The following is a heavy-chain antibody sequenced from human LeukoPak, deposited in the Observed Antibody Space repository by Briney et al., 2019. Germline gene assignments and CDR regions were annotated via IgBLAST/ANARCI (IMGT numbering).Heavy chain of an antibody. CDR1: GCIYY. CDR3: ARYDSVSFGAFDL. J-gene: IGHJ3*01. CDR2: INPKSGDT. D-gene: IGHD3-3*01. Sequence: ASVKVSCKASGCIYYFHWVRQAPGQGLEWMGWINPKSGDTNYAQKFQGRVTMTRDTSINTAYMELNSLRSDDTAVYYCARYDSVSFGAFDLWGQGTMVTVSS. V-gene: IGHV1-2*02.